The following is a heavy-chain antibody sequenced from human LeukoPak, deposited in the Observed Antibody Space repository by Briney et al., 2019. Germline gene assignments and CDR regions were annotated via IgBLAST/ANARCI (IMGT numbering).Heavy chain of an antibody. CDR1: GFTFDDYA. V-gene: IGHV3-9*03. CDR3: AKDRTPSIVGGAPDY. CDR2: TSWNSGSI. J-gene: IGHJ4*02. Sequence: GGSLRLSCAASGFTFDDYAMHWVRQAPGKGLEWVSGTSWNSGSIGYADSVKGRFTISRDNAKNSLYLQMNSLRAEDMALYYCAKDRTPSIVGGAPDYWGQGTLVTVSS. D-gene: IGHD2-21*01.